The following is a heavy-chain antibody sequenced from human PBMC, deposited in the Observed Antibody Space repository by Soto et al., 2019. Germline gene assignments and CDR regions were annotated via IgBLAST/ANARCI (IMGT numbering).Heavy chain of an antibody. CDR3: ASVFVVMAYTAY. J-gene: IGHJ4*02. CDR1: GGSISSGDYY. Sequence: SETLSLTCTVSGGSISSGDYYWSWIRHPPGKGLEWIGYIYYSGSTYYNPSLKSRVTISVDTSKNQFSLKLSSVTAADTSVYYCASVFVVMAYTAYWGPGTLVTVSS. D-gene: IGHD3-22*01. CDR2: IYYSGST. V-gene: IGHV4-30-4*01.